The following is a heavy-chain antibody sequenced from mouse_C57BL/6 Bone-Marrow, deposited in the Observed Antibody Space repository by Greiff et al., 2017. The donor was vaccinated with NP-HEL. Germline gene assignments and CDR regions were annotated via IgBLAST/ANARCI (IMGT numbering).Heavy chain of an antibody. CDR1: GYAFSSSW. CDR3: ARELAMDY. CDR2: IYPGDGDT. V-gene: IGHV1-82*01. J-gene: IGHJ4*01. Sequence: QVQLQQSGPELVKPGASVKISCKASGYAFSSSWMNWVKQRPGRGLEWIGRIYPGDGDTNYNGNFKGKATLTADKSSSTAYMQLSSLTSEDSAVYFCARELAMDYWGQGTSVTVSS.